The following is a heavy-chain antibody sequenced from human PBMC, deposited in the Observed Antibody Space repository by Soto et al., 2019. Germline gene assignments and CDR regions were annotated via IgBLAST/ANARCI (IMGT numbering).Heavy chain of an antibody. CDR2: LYAFVGS. D-gene: IGHD1-1*01. V-gene: IGHV3-53*01. CDR1: GLTVSGKKY. Sequence: DVQLVESGGGLIQPGESLRLSCAAFGLTVSGKKYVAWVRQAPGKGLEWVSALYAFVGSFYADSVKGRFTTSSDSSKTTVYLQMNGLRPDDTAVYYCASWHEREHAYDVWGQGTTVTVSS. CDR3: ASWHEREHAYDV. J-gene: IGHJ3*01.